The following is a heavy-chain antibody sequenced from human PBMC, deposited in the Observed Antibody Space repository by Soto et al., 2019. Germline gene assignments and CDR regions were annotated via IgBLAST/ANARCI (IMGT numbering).Heavy chain of an antibody. V-gene: IGHV1-3*01. Sequence: ASVKVSCKASGYTFNSYVMHWARQDQGKRLEWMGWINAGNGNTKYSQNFQGRVTITRDTSASTAYMELSSLRSEVTAVYYCARDRGARAFDIWGQGTMVTVSS. J-gene: IGHJ3*02. CDR1: GYTFNSYV. D-gene: IGHD3-10*01. CDR3: ARDRGARAFDI. CDR2: INAGNGNT.